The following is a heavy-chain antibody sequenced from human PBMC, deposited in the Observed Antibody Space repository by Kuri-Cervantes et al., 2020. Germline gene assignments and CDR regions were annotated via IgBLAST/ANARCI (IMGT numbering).Heavy chain of an antibody. CDR1: GFIFSNYW. CDR2: ISGSGGST. J-gene: IGHJ3*02. D-gene: IGHD2-8*01. Sequence: GESLKISGAASGFIFSNYWMHWVRQAPGKGLVWVSAISGSGGSTYYADSVKGRFAISRDNSKNTLFLQMNSLRAEDTAVYYCAKDRLNGAFDIWGQGTMVTVSS. V-gene: IGHV3-23*01. CDR3: AKDRLNGAFDI.